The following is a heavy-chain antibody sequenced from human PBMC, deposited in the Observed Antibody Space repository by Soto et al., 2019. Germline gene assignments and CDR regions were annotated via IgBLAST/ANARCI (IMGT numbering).Heavy chain of an antibody. D-gene: IGHD3-22*01. V-gene: IGHV1-69*02. Sequence: QVQLMQSGAEVKKPGSSVKVSCKASGGTFSSYTISWVRQAPGQGLEWMGRIIPILGIANYAQKVQGRVTITADKSTSTADMNLSSLRSEATAVCDCVITMITASYWGQGTLVTVSS. CDR1: GGTFSSYT. CDR2: IIPILGIA. CDR3: VITMITASY. J-gene: IGHJ4*02.